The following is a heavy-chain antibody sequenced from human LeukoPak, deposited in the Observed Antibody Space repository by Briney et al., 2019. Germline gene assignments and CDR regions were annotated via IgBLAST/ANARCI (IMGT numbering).Heavy chain of an antibody. Sequence: SETLSLTCTVSGGSISSYYWSWIRQPPGKGLEWIGYIYYTGSTNYNPSLKSRVTISVDTSKNQFSLKLSSVTAADTAVYYCARDSRKLGFLGIDGFDIWGQGTMVTVSS. D-gene: IGHD3-3*01. CDR1: GGSISSYY. V-gene: IGHV4-59*01. CDR2: IYYTGST. J-gene: IGHJ3*02. CDR3: ARDSRKLGFLGIDGFDI.